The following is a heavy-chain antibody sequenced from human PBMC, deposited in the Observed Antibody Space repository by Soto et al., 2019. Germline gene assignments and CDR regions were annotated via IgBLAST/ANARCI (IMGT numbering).Heavy chain of an antibody. D-gene: IGHD1-7*01. CDR2: IKSQTDGGRI. CDR3: TTSVTGTPRAIDY. J-gene: IGHJ4*02. Sequence: EVQVVESGGGLVKPGGSLRLSCEVSGLPFAKVWMSWIRQAPGKGLEWVGRIKSQTDGGRIDYAAPVKGRFTISRDDPKNTLHLQRNSLKTEDTAVYYCTTSVTGTPRAIDYWGQGNLVTVSS. V-gene: IGHV3-15*01. CDR1: GLPFAKVW.